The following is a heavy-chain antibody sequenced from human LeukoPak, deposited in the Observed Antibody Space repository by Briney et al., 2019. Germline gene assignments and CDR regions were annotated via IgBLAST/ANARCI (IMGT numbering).Heavy chain of an antibody. V-gene: IGHV4-61*02. D-gene: IGHD2-2*01. CDR3: ARVECSSTSCSFDY. CDR1: GDSIGRGSYY. CDR2: IYNSGST. Sequence: PSQTLSLTCTVSGDSIGRGSYYWSWVRQSAGKGLEWMGRIYNSGSTNYNPSLKSRVAISTDMSKNQFSLKLSSVTAADTAVYYCARVECSSTSCSFDYWGQGTLVTVSS. J-gene: IGHJ4*02.